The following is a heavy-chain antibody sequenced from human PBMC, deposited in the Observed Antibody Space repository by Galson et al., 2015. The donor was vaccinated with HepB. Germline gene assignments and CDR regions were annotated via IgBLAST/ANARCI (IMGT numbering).Heavy chain of an antibody. CDR3: ASWRYCSSTSCYRVKAAFDI. J-gene: IGHJ3*02. D-gene: IGHD2-2*02. CDR2: ISYDGSNK. Sequence: SLRLSCAASGFTFSSYAMHWVRQAPGKGREWVAVISYDGSNKYYADSVKGRFTISRDNSKNTLYLQMNSLRAEDTAVYYCASWRYCSSTSCYRVKAAFDIWGQGTMVTVSS. CDR1: GFTFSSYA. V-gene: IGHV3-30-3*01.